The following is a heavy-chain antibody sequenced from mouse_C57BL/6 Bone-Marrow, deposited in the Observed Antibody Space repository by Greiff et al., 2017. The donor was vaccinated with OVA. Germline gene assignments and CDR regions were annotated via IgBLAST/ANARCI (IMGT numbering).Heavy chain of an antibody. CDR1: GYTFTSYW. D-gene: IGHD3-3*01. V-gene: IGHV1-50*01. CDR3: ARQTLGGPPFAY. Sequence: QVQLQQPGAELVKPGASVKLSCKASGYTFTSYWMQWVKQRPGPGLEWIGEFDPSDSYTNYNQKFKGKATLTVDTSSSTAYMQLSSLTSEDSAVYDCARQTLGGPPFAYWGQGTLVTVSA. J-gene: IGHJ3*01. CDR2: FDPSDSYT.